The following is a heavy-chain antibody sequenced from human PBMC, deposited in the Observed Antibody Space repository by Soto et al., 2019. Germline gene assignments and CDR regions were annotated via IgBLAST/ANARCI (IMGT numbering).Heavy chain of an antibody. CDR2: IIPILGIA. V-gene: IGHV1-69*02. CDR3: ARGYYDFLSGPRSHYMDV. D-gene: IGHD3-3*01. Sequence: GASVKVSWKASGGTFSSYTISWGRQAPGQGLEWMGRIIPILGIANYAQKFQGRVTITADKSTSTAYMELSSLRSEDTAVYYCARGYYDFLSGPRSHYMDVWGKGTSVTVSS. J-gene: IGHJ6*03. CDR1: GGTFSSYT.